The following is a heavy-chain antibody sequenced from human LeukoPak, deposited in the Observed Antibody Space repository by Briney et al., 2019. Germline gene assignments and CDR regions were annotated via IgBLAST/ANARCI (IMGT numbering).Heavy chain of an antibody. V-gene: IGHV7-4-1*02. CDR1: GYTFTSYA. Sequence: ASVTVSCKASGYTFTSYAMNWVRQAPGQGLEWMGWINTNTGNPTYAQGFTGRFVFSLDTSVSTAYLQISSLKAEDTAVYYCARVDVLRFSEWFPEYYFDYWGQGTLVTVSS. CDR2: INTNTGNP. D-gene: IGHD3-3*01. J-gene: IGHJ4*02. CDR3: ARVDVLRFSEWFPEYYFDY.